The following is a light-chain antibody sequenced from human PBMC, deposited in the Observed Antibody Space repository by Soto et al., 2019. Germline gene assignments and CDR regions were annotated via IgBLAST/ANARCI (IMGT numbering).Light chain of an antibody. CDR2: EVD. CDR3: TSYAGSRVV. J-gene: IGLJ2*01. CDR1: TSDVGSYNL. V-gene: IGLV2-23*02. Sequence: QSALTQPASVSGSPGQSITISCSGTTSDVGSYNLVSWYQQHPGKAPKLVIYEVDKRPSGVSNRFSGSRSGNTASLTISGLQSEDEADYYCTSYAGSRVVFGGGTKLTVL.